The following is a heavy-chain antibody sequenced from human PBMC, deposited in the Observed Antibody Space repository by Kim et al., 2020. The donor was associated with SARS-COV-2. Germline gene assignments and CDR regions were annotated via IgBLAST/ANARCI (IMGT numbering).Heavy chain of an antibody. CDR1: GFTFSSYA. J-gene: IGHJ6*02. V-gene: IGHV3-30*04. CDR2: ISYDGSNK. Sequence: LSLTCAASGFTFSSYAMHWVRQAPGKGLEWVAVISYDGSNKYYADSVKGRFTISRDNSKNTLYLQMNSLRAEDTAVYYCARAYGGNYYYGMDVWGQGTTVTVSS. CDR3: ARAYGGNYYYGMDV. D-gene: IGHD3-10*01.